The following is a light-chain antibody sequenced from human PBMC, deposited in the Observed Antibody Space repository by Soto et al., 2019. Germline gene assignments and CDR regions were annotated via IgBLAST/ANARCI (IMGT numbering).Light chain of an antibody. CDR3: QQYNLYSWT. CDR2: KAS. V-gene: IGKV1-5*03. CDR1: QGVSRGY. Sequence: TQSPGTLSLSPGERATLSCRASQGVSRGYLAWYQQRPGKAPNLLIYKASSLKSGVPSRFSGSGSGTEFTLTISSLQADDFATYYCQQYNLYSWTFGQGTKVEIK. J-gene: IGKJ1*01.